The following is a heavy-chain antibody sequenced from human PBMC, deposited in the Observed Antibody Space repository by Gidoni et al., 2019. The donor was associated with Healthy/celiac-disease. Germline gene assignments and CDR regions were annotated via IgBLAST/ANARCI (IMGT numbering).Heavy chain of an antibody. CDR1: GGSFSGYY. D-gene: IGHD3-10*01. CDR2: INHSGST. CDR3: AREKLLWFGELLTCWFDP. J-gene: IGHJ5*02. V-gene: IGHV4-34*01. Sequence: QVQLQQWGAGLLKPSETLSLPCAVYGGSFSGYYWSWIRQPPGKGLEWIGEINHSGSTNYNPSLKSRVTISVDTSKNQFSLKLSSVTAADTAVYYCAREKLLWFGELLTCWFDPWGQGTLVTVSS.